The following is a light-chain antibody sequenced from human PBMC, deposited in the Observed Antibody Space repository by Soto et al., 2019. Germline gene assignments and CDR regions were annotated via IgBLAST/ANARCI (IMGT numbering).Light chain of an antibody. J-gene: IGKJ3*01. V-gene: IGKV1-5*03. Sequence: DVPMTQTPSSLSASVWDRVILTCRASQSICTWLAWYQQKPGKAPKLLIYKAASVESGVPTRCSGSGAGTDLTRTLSRLQPADFATYYCQQYNRYVFGPGTKVDIK. CDR2: KAA. CDR1: QSICTW. CDR3: QQYNRYV.